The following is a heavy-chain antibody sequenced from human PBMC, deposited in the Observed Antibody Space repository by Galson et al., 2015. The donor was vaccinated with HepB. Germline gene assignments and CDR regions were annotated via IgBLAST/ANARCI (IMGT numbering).Heavy chain of an antibody. D-gene: IGHD3-22*01. CDR1: GFTFSDYA. Sequence: SLRLSCAASGFTFSDYAMHWVRQAPGKGLEWVTLISYDGSDIYYADSVKGRFTISRDNSKNTLYLQMNSLRPEDTAVYFCAREKNTSGYSSYCFDIWGRGTMVTVFS. CDR2: ISYDGSDI. CDR3: AREKNTSGYSSYCFDI. V-gene: IGHV3-30*04. J-gene: IGHJ3*02.